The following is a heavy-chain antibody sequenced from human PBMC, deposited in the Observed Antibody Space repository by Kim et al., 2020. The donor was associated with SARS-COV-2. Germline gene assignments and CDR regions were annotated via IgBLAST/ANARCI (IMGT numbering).Heavy chain of an antibody. J-gene: IGHJ4*02. CDR1: ENTFSYYY. Sequence: ASVKVSCKASENTFSYYYIHWVRQAPGQGLEWMGIINPSGGSTTYSQKFQGRVTMTRDTSTSTVYMELSSLRSEDAAVYFCARGYCSAGRCYSFDYWGPG. D-gene: IGHD2-15*01. CDR2: INPSGGST. CDR3: ARGYCSAGRCYSFDY. V-gene: IGHV1-46*01.